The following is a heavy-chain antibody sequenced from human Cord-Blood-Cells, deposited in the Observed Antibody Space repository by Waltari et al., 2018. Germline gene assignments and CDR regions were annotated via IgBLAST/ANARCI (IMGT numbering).Heavy chain of an antibody. CDR3: ARGGGGTKNDY. Sequence: QVQLQQWGAGLLKPSETLSLTCAVYGASFSGYYWSWIRQPPGKGLEWFGEINHSGNTNYNPSLKSRVTISVDTSKNQFSLKLSSVTAADTAVYYCARGGGGTKNDYWGQGTLVTVSS. V-gene: IGHV4-34*01. D-gene: IGHD3-16*01. J-gene: IGHJ4*02. CDR1: GASFSGYY. CDR2: INHSGNT.